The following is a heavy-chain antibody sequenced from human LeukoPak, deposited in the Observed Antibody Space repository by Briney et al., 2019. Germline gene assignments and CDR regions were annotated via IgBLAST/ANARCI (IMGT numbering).Heavy chain of an antibody. CDR2: ISYDGSNK. J-gene: IGHJ4*02. V-gene: IGHV3-30*18. CDR1: GFTFSSYG. CDR3: AKVREIAAAGPIDY. Sequence: GRSQRLSCAASGFTFSSYGMHWVRQAPGKGLEWVAVISYDGSNKYYADSVKGRFTISRDNSKNTLYLQMNSLRAEDTAVYYCAKVREIAAAGPIDYWGQGTLVTVSS. D-gene: IGHD6-13*01.